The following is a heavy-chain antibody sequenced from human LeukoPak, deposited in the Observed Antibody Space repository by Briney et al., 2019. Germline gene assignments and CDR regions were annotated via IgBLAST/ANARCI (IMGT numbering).Heavy chain of an antibody. V-gene: IGHV4-34*01. J-gene: IGHJ4*02. D-gene: IGHD5-18*01. CDR2: INHSGST. Sequence: SETLSLTCAVSGGSFSGYYWSWIRQPPGKGLEWIGEINHSGSTNYNPSLKSRVTISVDTSKNQFSLKLSSVTAADTAVYYCARGVVDTAMAGIAVAVSGRYYFDYWGQGTLVTVSS. CDR1: GGSFSGYY. CDR3: ARGVVDTAMAGIAVAVSGRYYFDY.